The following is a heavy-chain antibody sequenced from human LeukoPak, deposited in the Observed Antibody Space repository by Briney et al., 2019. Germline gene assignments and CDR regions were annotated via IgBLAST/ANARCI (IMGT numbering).Heavy chain of an antibody. CDR3: ARGSRYSGSERWFDP. J-gene: IGHJ5*02. Sequence: GGSLRLSCAASGFTVSSNYMSWVRRAPGKGLEWVSVIYSGGSTYYADSVKGRFTISRDNSKNTLYLQMNSLRAEDTAVYYCARGSRYSGSERWFDPWGQGTLVTVSS. CDR2: IYSGGST. CDR1: GFTVSSNY. V-gene: IGHV3-66*01. D-gene: IGHD1-26*01.